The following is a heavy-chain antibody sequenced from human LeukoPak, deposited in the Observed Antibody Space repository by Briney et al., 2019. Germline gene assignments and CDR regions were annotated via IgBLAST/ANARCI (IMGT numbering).Heavy chain of an antibody. D-gene: IGHD1-1*01. V-gene: IGHV5-51*01. J-gene: IGHJ3*02. CDR3: VTGTGRAFDI. CDR1: GYSFTSYW. CDR2: IYPGDSDT. Sequence: GESLKISCKGSGYSFTSYWIGWVRQMPGKGLEGMGAIYPGDSDTRYSPSFQGQVTVSADKSINTAYLQWSSLKASDTAMYYCVTGTGRAFDIWGQGTMVTVSS.